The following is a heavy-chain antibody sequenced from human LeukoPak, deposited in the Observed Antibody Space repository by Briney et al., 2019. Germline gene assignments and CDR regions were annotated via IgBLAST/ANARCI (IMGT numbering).Heavy chain of an antibody. D-gene: IGHD4-11*01. Sequence: PSETLSLTCTVSGGSFSSYYWSWIRQPPGKGLEGIGYIYYSGSTNYNPSLKSRVTISVDTSKNQFSLKLSSVTAADTAVYYCAREGPTTVTTYGVAFDIWGQGTMVTVSS. CDR3: AREGPTTVTTYGVAFDI. V-gene: IGHV4-59*01. CDR2: IYYSGST. CDR1: GGSFSSYY. J-gene: IGHJ3*02.